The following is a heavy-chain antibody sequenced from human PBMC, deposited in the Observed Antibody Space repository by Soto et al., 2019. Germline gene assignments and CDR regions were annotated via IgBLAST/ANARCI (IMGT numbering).Heavy chain of an antibody. CDR3: AHSEGYFDY. V-gene: IGHV2-5*02. Sequence: QITLKESGPTLVKPTQTLTLTCTFSGFSLSISGVGVGWIRQPPGKALEWLALIYWDDDKHYSPSLKSRLTXTTDTAKHQVVFTMTNMDPVDTAAYDCAHSEGYFDYWGQGTLVTVSS. J-gene: IGHJ4*02. CDR2: IYWDDDK. CDR1: GFSLSISGVG.